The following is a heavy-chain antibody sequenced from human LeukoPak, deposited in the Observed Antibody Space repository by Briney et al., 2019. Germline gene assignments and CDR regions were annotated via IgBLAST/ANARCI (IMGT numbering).Heavy chain of an antibody. CDR2: IIPIFGTA. CDR3: ARDLHYYVAMDV. V-gene: IGHV1-69*13. CDR1: GGTFSSYA. J-gene: IGHJ6*02. D-gene: IGHD3-10*02. Sequence: VASVKVSCKASGGTFSSYAISWVRQAPGQGLEWMGGIIPIFGTANYAQKFQGRVTITADESTSTAYMELSSLRSEDTAVYYCARDLHYYVAMDVWGQGTTVTVSS.